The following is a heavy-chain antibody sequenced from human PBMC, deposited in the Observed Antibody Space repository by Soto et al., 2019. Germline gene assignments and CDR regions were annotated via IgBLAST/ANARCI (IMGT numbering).Heavy chain of an antibody. CDR2: INTDGRTI. D-gene: IGHD1-7*01. CDR3: ATAGNYRFDY. J-gene: IGHJ4*02. Sequence: GGSLRLACAASGLTFSSYWIHWVRQAPGEGLEWVSRINTDGRTINYADSVKGRFTISRDNAKNTLYLQMNILRAEDTAVYYCATAGNYRFDYWGQGTLVTVSS. CDR1: GLTFSSYW. V-gene: IGHV3-74*01.